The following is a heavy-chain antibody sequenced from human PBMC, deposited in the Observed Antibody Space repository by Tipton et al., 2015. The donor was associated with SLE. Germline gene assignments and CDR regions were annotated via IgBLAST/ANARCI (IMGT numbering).Heavy chain of an antibody. D-gene: IGHD2/OR15-2a*01. V-gene: IGHV5-51*03. J-gene: IGHJ4*02. CDR2: IYPGDSDT. CDR1: GYTFTSYW. CDR3: ATRPIESLTSQFDY. Sequence: QSGAEVKKPGESLKISCKGSGYTFTSYWIAWVRQMPGKGLEWMGIIYPGDSDTRYSPSFQGQVTISADKSISTAYLQWSSLKASGTAIYYCATRPIESLTSQFDYWGQGTLVTVSS.